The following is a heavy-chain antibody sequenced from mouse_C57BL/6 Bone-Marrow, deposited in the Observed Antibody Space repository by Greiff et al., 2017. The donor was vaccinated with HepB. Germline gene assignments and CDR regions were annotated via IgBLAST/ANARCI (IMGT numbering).Heavy chain of an antibody. CDR2: ISSGSSTI. CDR3: ARLGNFYFDY. CDR1: GFTFSDYG. Sequence: EVKLLESGGGLVKPGGSLKLSCAASGFTFSDYGMHWVRQAPEKGLEWVAYISSGSSTIYYADTVKGRFTISRDNAKNTLFLQMTSRRSEDTAMYYCARLGNFYFDYWGQGTTLTVSS. D-gene: IGHD2-1*01. J-gene: IGHJ2*01. V-gene: IGHV5-17*01.